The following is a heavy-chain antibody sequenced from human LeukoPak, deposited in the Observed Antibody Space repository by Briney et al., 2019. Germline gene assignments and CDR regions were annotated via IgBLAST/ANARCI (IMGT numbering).Heavy chain of an antibody. D-gene: IGHD2-15*01. CDR1: GYSISSGYY. J-gene: IGHJ4*02. Sequence: PSETLSLTCAVPGYSISSGYYWGWIRQPPGKGLECIGSIYHSGSTYYNPSLKSRVTISVDTSKNQFPLKLSSVTAADTAVYYCARLGSTTLKVSDYWGQGTLVTVSS. CDR2: IYHSGST. CDR3: ARLGSTTLKVSDY. V-gene: IGHV4-38-2*01.